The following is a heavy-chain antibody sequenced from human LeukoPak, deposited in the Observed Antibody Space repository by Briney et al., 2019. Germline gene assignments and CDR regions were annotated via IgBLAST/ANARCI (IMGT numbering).Heavy chain of an antibody. CDR1: GFTVSSNY. CDR2: IYSGGST. D-gene: IGHD3-10*01. J-gene: IGHJ4*02. CDR3: ARGYYYGSGSSDFDY. V-gene: IGHV3-53*01. Sequence: GGSLRLSCAASGFTVSSNYMSWVRQAPGKGLEWVSVIYSGGSTYYADSVKGRFTISRDNSKNTLYLQMNSLRAEDTAVYYCARGYYYGSGSSDFDYWGQGTLVTVSS.